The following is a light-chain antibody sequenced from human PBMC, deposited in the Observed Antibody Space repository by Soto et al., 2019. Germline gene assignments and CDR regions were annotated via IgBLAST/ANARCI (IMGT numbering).Light chain of an antibody. CDR1: SSDVGGYNY. CDR2: DVS. J-gene: IGLJ2*01. CDR3: SSYTSSSTLVV. V-gene: IGLV2-14*01. Sequence: QSALTQPASVSGSPGQSISISCTGTSSDVGGYNYVSWYQQHPGKAPILMIYDVSNRPSGVSSRFSGSKSGNTASLTISGLQAEDEADYYCSSYTSSSTLVVFGGGIKVTVL.